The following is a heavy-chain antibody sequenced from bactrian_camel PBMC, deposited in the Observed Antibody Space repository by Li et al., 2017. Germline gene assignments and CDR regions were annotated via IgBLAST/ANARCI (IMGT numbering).Heavy chain of an antibody. Sequence: HVQLVESGGGSVQAGGSLRLSCVVSGSKDNRDCMGWLRQARGKEREGVAALRTDGQTTYAASVQGRFAISTDNAKNTLYLQMNNLKPEDTAMYYCAADGFGRCLAHISVYDNMQYWGNGTQVTVS. V-gene: IGHV3S53*01. CDR1: GSKDNRDC. CDR2: LRTDGQT. J-gene: IGHJ7*01. D-gene: IGHD5*01.